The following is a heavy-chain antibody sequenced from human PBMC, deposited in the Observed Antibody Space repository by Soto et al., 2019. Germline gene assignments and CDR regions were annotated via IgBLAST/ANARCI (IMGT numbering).Heavy chain of an antibody. J-gene: IGHJ4*02. V-gene: IGHV1-69*01. CDR3: SGTPCRSTSCYTTYFDS. D-gene: IGHD2-2*02. Sequence: QVQLEQSGAEMQKPEASVRVSCKASPETFNTYAINWVRQAPGPRPEWLGGIIPLLLKTNYAQNFQGRVTITAAGSTCTVYLELINLRSEDTAMYYCSGTPCRSTSCYTTYFDSWGRGTLLTVSS. CDR2: IIPLLLKT. CDR1: PETFNTYA.